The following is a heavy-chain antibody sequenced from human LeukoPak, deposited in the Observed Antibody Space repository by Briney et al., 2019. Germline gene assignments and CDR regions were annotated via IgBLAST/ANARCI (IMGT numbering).Heavy chain of an antibody. CDR2: ISGSGGST. J-gene: IGHJ3*02. CDR1: GFTFSSYA. D-gene: IGHD3-22*01. Sequence: GGSLRLSCAASGFTFSSYAMSWVRQAPGKGLEWVSAISGSGGSTYYADSVKGRFTISRDNSKNTLYLQMNSLRAEDTAVYYCARAKSSGAAYDSSGLDAFDIWGQGTMVTVSS. V-gene: IGHV3-23*01. CDR3: ARAKSSGAAYDSSGLDAFDI.